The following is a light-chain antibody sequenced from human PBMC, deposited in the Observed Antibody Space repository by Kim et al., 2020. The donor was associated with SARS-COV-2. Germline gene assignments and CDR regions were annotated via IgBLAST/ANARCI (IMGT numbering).Light chain of an antibody. CDR3: GAWDSSLGAGV. CDR1: QSNVRSNY. CDR2: DSD. J-gene: IGLJ2*01. Sequence: QSVLTQPPSVSAAPGQSVTISCSGSQSNVRSNYVAWYQQFPGAPPKLLIYDSDKRRSGIPNRFSGSKSGTSATLAINGVQAGDEADYYCGAWDSSLGAGVFGGGTRLTVL. V-gene: IGLV1-51*01.